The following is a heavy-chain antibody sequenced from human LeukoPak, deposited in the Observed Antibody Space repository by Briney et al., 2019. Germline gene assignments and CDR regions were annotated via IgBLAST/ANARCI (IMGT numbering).Heavy chain of an antibody. V-gene: IGHV4-34*01. CDR1: GGSFSGFY. Sequence: SETLSLTCAVYGGSFSGFYWSWIRQPPGKGLEWIGEINHSGSTNYNPSLKSRVTISVDTSKNEFSLKLSSVTAADTAVYYCARGAGLAGDFWSGYYTPYYFDYWGQGTLVTVSS. CDR2: INHSGST. D-gene: IGHD3-3*01. J-gene: IGHJ4*02. CDR3: ARGAGLAGDFWSGYYTPYYFDY.